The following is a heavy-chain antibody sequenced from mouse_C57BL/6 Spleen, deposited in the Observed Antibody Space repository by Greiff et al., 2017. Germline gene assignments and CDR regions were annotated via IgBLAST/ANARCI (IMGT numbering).Heavy chain of an antibody. CDR2: IDPSDSET. J-gene: IGHJ4*01. CDR3: ARDYDYAMGY. Sequence: QVQLQQPGAELVRPGSSVKLSCKASGYTFTSYWMHWVKQRPIQGLEWIGNIDPSDSETHYNQKFKDKATLTVDKSSSTAYMQLSSLTSEDSAVYYCARDYDYAMGYWGQGNSVTVSS. CDR1: GYTFTSYW. V-gene: IGHV1-52*01. D-gene: IGHD2-4*01.